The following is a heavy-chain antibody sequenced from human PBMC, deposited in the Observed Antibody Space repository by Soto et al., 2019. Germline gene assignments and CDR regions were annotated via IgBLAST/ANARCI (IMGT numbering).Heavy chain of an antibody. Sequence: EVHLLESGGGLVQPGGSLRLSWAASGLTFSNYAMTWVRQAPGKGLEWVSVISGTGGGTNNADSAKGRFTTSRDNSKNTLYLQMNSLRAEDTAVYYCAKRAFYGSGIPNYYGMDVWGQGTAVTVSS. J-gene: IGHJ6*02. CDR1: GLTFSNYA. CDR2: ISGTGGGT. CDR3: AKRAFYGSGIPNYYGMDV. V-gene: IGHV3-23*01. D-gene: IGHD3-10*01.